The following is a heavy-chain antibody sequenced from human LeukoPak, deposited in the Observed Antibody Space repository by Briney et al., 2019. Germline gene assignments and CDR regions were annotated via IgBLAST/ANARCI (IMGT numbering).Heavy chain of an antibody. Sequence: SETLSLTCAVYGGSFSGYYWSWIRQPPGKGLEWIGEINHSGSTNYNPSLKSRVTISVDTSKNQFSLKLSSVTAADTAVYYCARSRAHLSTSWYGTWFDPWGQGTLVTVSS. V-gene: IGHV4-34*01. CDR2: INHSGST. J-gene: IGHJ5*02. D-gene: IGHD2-2*01. CDR1: GGSFSGYY. CDR3: ARSRAHLSTSWYGTWFDP.